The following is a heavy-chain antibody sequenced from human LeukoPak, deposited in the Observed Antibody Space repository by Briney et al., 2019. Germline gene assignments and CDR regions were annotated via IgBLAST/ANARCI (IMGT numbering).Heavy chain of an antibody. V-gene: IGHV4-38-2*02. D-gene: IGHD3-22*01. CDR2: IYHSGST. CDR3: ARDGYDSSGYYIPDPLDY. Sequence: SETLSLTCTVSGYSISSGYYWGWIRQPPGKGLEGIGSIYHSGSTYYNPSLKSRVTISVDTSKNQFSLKLSSVTAADTAVYYCARDGYDSSGYYIPDPLDYWGQGTLVTVSS. J-gene: IGHJ4*02. CDR1: GYSISSGYY.